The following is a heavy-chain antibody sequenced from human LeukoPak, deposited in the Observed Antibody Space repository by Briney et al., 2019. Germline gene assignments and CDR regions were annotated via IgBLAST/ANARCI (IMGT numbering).Heavy chain of an antibody. CDR3: APRAASGRSNWFDP. Sequence: SETLSLTCTVSGVSISGYYWTWVRQPPGKGLEYIAYIYYSGSTNYNPSLKSRVTISVDTSKNQFSLKLSSVTAADTAVYYCAPRAASGRSNWFDPWGQGTLVTVSS. V-gene: IGHV4-59*12. D-gene: IGHD3-10*01. CDR1: GVSISGYY. CDR2: IYYSGST. J-gene: IGHJ5*02.